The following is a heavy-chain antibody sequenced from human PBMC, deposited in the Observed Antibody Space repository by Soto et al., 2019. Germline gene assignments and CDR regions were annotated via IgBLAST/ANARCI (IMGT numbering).Heavy chain of an antibody. CDR1: GGTCSSYA. CDR3: ARDDYYDSSGYLAPLDY. Sequence: PGGSLRLSCAASGGTCSSYAMSWVRQALGKGLEWVSSISSSSSYIYYADSVKGRFTISRDNAKNSLYLQMNSLRAEDTAVYYCARDDYYDSSGYLAPLDYWGQGTLVTVSS. CDR2: ISSSSSYI. V-gene: IGHV3-21*01. J-gene: IGHJ4*02. D-gene: IGHD3-22*01.